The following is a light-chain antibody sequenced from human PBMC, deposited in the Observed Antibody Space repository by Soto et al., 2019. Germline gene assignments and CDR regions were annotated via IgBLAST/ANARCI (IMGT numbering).Light chain of an antibody. CDR2: DAS. CDR3: QQRSNWRWT. J-gene: IGKJ1*01. V-gene: IGKV3-11*01. Sequence: EIVLTQSPATLSLSPGERATLSCRASQSVDNYLAWYQQKAGQAPRLLIYDASNRATGIPARFSGSGSGTDFSLNISSLEPEDFEVYYCQQRSNWRWTFGQGTKVDIK. CDR1: QSVDNY.